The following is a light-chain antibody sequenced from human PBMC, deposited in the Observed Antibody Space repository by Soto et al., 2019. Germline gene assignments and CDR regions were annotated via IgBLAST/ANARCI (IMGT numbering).Light chain of an antibody. Sequence: QSALTQPASVSGSPGQSITISCTGTSIDFGAHNYVSWYQQHPDKAPKLILSDVNNRPSGVSSRFSGSKAGNTASLTISGLHAEDEAAYFCLPFVTIGTYVFGSGTKLTVL. CDR2: DVN. CDR1: SIDFGAHNY. V-gene: IGLV2-14*03. CDR3: LPFVTIGTYV. J-gene: IGLJ1*01.